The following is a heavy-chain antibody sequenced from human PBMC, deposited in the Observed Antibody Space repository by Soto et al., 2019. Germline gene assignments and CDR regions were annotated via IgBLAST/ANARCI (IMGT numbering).Heavy chain of an antibody. CDR1: GGSISSYY. CDR2: IYYSGST. D-gene: IGHD3-16*02. Sequence: PSETLSLTCTVSGGSISSYYWGWIRQPPGKGLEWIGSIYYSGSTYYNPSLKSRVTISVDTSKNQFSLKLSSVTAADTAVYYSTLITFGGVISVWGQGTLVTVSS. CDR3: TLITFGGVISV. J-gene: IGHJ4*02. V-gene: IGHV4-39*01.